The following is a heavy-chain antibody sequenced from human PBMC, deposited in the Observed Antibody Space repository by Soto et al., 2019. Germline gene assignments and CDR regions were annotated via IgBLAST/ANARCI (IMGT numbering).Heavy chain of an antibody. CDR3: AIVAAADPLIDY. CDR2: IYYSGST. V-gene: IGHV4-31*03. Sequence: SETLSLTCTVSGGSLSSGGYYWRWIRHHPRKGLEWIVYIYYSGSTYYNPSLKSRVTISVDTSKNQFSLKLSSVTAADTAGYYFAIVAAADPLIDYWGQGTLVTVSS. CDR1: GGSLSSGGYY. D-gene: IGHD6-13*01. J-gene: IGHJ4*02.